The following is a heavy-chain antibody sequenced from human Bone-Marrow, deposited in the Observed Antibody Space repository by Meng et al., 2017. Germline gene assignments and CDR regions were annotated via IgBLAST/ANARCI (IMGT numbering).Heavy chain of an antibody. CDR3: ARETGIGMYSSSWPLDH. CDR1: GYTFTSYG. D-gene: IGHD6-13*01. J-gene: IGHJ4*02. CDR2: ISAYNGNT. Sequence: ASVQVSCKASGYTFTSYGISWVRQAPGQGLEWMGWISAYNGNTNYAQQLQGRVTMTTDTSTSTAYMALRSLRSDDTAVYYCARETGIGMYSSSWPLDHWGQGTLVTVSS. V-gene: IGHV1-18*01.